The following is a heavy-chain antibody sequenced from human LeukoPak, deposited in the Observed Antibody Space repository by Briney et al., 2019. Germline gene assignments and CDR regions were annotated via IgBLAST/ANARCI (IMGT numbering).Heavy chain of an antibody. V-gene: IGHV1-2*02. CDR1: GYTFTSYD. D-gene: IGHD5-12*01. Sequence: ASVKVSCKASGYTFTSYDINWVRQATGQGLEWMGWINPNSGGTIYAQKFQGRVTMTRDTSISTAYMELSRLRSDDTAVYYCARGPTIYPLDIVATIWYYWGQGTLVTVSS. J-gene: IGHJ4*02. CDR3: ARGPTIYPLDIVATIWYY. CDR2: INPNSGGT.